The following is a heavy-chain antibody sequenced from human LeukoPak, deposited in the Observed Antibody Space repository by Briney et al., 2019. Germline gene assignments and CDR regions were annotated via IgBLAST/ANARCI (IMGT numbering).Heavy chain of an antibody. CDR3: ARRGKQWLVPWVSALYAFDI. D-gene: IGHD6-19*01. CDR1: GGSFSGYY. CDR2: INHSGST. Sequence: SETLSLTCAVYGGSFSGYYWSWIRQPPGKGLEWIGEINHSGSTYYNPSLKSRVTISVDTSKNQFSLKLSSVTAADTAVYYCARRGKQWLVPWVSALYAFDIWGQGTMVTVSS. V-gene: IGHV4-34*01. J-gene: IGHJ3*02.